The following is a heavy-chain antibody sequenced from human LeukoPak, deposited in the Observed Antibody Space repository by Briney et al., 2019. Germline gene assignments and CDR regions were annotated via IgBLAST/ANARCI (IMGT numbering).Heavy chain of an antibody. Sequence: GESLKISCKGSGYSFSNYWIGWVRHMHGKGLEWIGITYPGDSDTRSSPSFQGQVTMSADKSISTAYLQWSSLKASDTAMYYCARYCSGGSCYSGFDYWGQGALVTVSS. CDR1: GYSFSNYW. CDR3: ARYCSGGSCYSGFDY. J-gene: IGHJ4*02. D-gene: IGHD2-15*01. V-gene: IGHV5-51*01. CDR2: TYPGDSDT.